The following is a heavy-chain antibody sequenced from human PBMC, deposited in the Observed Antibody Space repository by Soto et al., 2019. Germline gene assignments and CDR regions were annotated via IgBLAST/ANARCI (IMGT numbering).Heavy chain of an antibody. CDR3: ARDADYCSSTSCLNFDY. J-gene: IGHJ4*02. Sequence: GASVKVSCKASGGTFSSYAISWVRQAPGQGLEWMGGIIPIFGTANYAQKFQGRVTITADESTSTAYMELSSLRSEDTAVYYCARDADYCSSTSCLNFDYWGQGTRGTAPQ. CDR1: GGTFSSYA. V-gene: IGHV1-69*13. D-gene: IGHD2-2*01. CDR2: IIPIFGTA.